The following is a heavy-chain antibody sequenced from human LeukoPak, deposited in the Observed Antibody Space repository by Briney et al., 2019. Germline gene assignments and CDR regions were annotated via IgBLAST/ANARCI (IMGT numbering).Heavy chain of an antibody. CDR1: GFTFSSYS. J-gene: IGHJ5*02. D-gene: IGHD2-21*02. CDR2: ISYDGSSK. V-gene: IGHV3-30-3*01. Sequence: GGSLRLSCAASGFTFSSYSMHWVRQAPGKGLEWLSVISYDGSSKYFADSVKGRFIISRDNSKNTLYLQMNTLRAEDTALYYCVKGVRSSLTASGWFDPWGQGTMVTVSS. CDR3: VKGVRSSLTASGWFDP.